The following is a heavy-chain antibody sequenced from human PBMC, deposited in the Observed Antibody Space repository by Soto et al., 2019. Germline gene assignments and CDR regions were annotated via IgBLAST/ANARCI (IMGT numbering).Heavy chain of an antibody. V-gene: IGHV4-59*08. CDR2: IYYSGST. Sequence: SETLYLISHPPGVSVTPDHSGSRRHRPEKGLEWIGYIYYSGSTNYNPSLKSRVTISVDTSKNQFSLKLSSVTAADTAVYYCASTPVYYDFWSGSFDYWGQGTLVTVSS. CDR1: GVSVTPDH. J-gene: IGHJ4*02. D-gene: IGHD3-3*01. CDR3: ASTPVYYDFWSGSFDY.